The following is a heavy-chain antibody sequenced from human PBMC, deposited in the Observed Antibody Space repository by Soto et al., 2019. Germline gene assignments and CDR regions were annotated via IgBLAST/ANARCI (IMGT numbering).Heavy chain of an antibody. D-gene: IGHD3-22*01. Sequence: SETLSLTCTVSGGSISSGDYYWSWIRLPPGKGLEWIGYIYYSGSTYYNPSLKSRVTISVDTSKNQFSLKLSSVTAADTAVYYCARGLSGYYYVHQAYNWFDPWGQGTLVTVSS. CDR3: ARGLSGYYYVHQAYNWFDP. J-gene: IGHJ5*02. V-gene: IGHV4-30-4*01. CDR1: GGSISSGDYY. CDR2: IYYSGST.